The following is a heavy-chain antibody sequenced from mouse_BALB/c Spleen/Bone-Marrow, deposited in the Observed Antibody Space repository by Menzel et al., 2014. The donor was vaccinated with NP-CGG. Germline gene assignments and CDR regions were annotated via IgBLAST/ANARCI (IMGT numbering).Heavy chain of an antibody. CDR1: GFNIKDIY. CDR2: IDPANGNI. J-gene: IGHJ2*01. CDR3: ASYHYGYYFDY. V-gene: IGHV14-3*02. D-gene: IGHD2-4*01. Sequence: VQLQQSGAELVKPGASVKLSCTASGFNIKDIYMHWVKQRPEQGLERIGRIDPANGNIKYDPKFQGKATITADTSSNTAYLQLSRLTSEDTAVYYCASYHYGYYFDYWGQGTTLTVSS.